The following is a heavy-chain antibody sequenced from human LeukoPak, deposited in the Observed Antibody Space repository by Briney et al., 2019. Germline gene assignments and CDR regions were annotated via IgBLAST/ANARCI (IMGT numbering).Heavy chain of an antibody. CDR3: ARSHTAMITCDY. CDR2: INHSGST. J-gene: IGHJ4*02. D-gene: IGHD5-18*01. Sequence: PSETLSLTCAVYGGSFSGYYWSWIRQPPGKGLEWIGEINHSGSTNYNPSLKSRVTISVDTSKNQFSLKLSSVTAADTAVYYCARSHTAMITCDYWGQGTLVTVSS. V-gene: IGHV4-34*01. CDR1: GGSFSGYY.